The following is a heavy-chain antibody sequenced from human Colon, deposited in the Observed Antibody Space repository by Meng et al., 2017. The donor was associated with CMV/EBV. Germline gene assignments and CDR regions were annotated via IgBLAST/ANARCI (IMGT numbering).Heavy chain of an antibody. Sequence: GFTFNGYYMNWIRQAPGKGLEWLAHISSSGSKMYYADSVKGRFTISRDNAKNSLFLQMDSLSAEDTAFYYCARSRVLHDFWSGGFDYWGRGSLVTVSS. D-gene: IGHD3-3*01. CDR2: ISSSGSKM. V-gene: IGHV3-11*04. J-gene: IGHJ4*02. CDR1: GFTFNGYY. CDR3: ARSRVLHDFWSGGFDY.